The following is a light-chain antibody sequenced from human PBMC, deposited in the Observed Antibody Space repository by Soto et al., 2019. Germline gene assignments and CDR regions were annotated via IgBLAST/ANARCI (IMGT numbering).Light chain of an antibody. CDR1: QSISSY. J-gene: IGKJ1*01. V-gene: IGKV1-39*01. CDR3: QHSYSTLWT. CDR2: AAS. Sequence: DLQMTQSPSSLSASVGDRVTITCRASQSISSYLNWYQQKPGKAPKLLIYAASSLQSGVPSRFSGSGSATDFTLTISSLQPEDFATYYCQHSYSTLWTFGEGTKVEIK.